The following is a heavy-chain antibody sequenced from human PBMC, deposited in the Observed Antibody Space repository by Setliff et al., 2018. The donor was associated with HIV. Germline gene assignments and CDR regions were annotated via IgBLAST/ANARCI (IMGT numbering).Heavy chain of an antibody. V-gene: IGHV1-24*01. CDR2: FDPEDGET. CDR1: GYSLTDLS. J-gene: IGHJ6*03. Sequence: ASVKVSCKVSGYSLTDLSIHWVRQAPGKGLEWMGGFDPEDGETVYAQKLQGRVTMTRDTSISTAYMELSSLRSDDTAVYYCAGGQWLAHGDYYYYMDVWGKGTTVTVSS. CDR3: AGGQWLAHGDYYYYMDV. D-gene: IGHD6-19*01.